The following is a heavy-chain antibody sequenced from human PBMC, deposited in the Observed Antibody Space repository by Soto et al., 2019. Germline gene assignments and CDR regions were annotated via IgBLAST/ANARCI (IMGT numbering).Heavy chain of an antibody. J-gene: IGHJ5*02. CDR1: GGSISSGGYS. CDR3: ARRYSSAVGMLVDLVDP. D-gene: IGHD6-25*01. Sequence: SETLSLTCAVSGGSISSGGYSWSWIRQPPGKGLEWIGYIYHSGSTYYNPSLKSRVTISADRSKNQFSLKLSSVTAADTAVYYCARRYSSAVGMLVDLVDPWGQGSLVTVSS. CDR2: IYHSGST. V-gene: IGHV4-30-2*01.